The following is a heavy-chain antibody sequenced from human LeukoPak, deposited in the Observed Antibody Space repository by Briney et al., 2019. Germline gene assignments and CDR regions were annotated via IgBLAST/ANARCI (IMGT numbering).Heavy chain of an antibody. CDR1: GFTFSSYA. V-gene: IGHV3-23*01. J-gene: IGHJ4*02. Sequence: PGGSLRLSCAASGFTFSSYAMSWVRQAPGKGLEWVSAISGSGGSTYYADSVKGRFTISRDNSETTLYLQMNTMRPEDTALYYCAKGAMRQQLSDWGQGTLVTVSS. CDR2: ISGSGGST. CDR3: AKGAMRQQLSD. D-gene: IGHD6-13*01.